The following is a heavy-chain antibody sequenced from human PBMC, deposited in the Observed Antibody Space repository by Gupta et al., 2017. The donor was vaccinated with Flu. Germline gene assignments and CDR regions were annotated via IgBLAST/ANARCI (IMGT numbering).Heavy chain of an antibody. CDR1: AFTFSSYS. CDR3: ARAQSGSYYRCDFDY. J-gene: IGHJ4*02. D-gene: IGHD1-26*01. Sequence: EVQLVESGGGLVKPGGSLRLSCAASAFTFSSYSMNWVRQAPGKGLEWVSSISSSSSYIYYADSVKGRFTISRDNAKNSLYLQMNSLRAEDTAVYYCARAQSGSYYRCDFDYWGQGTLVTVSS. CDR2: ISSSSSYI. V-gene: IGHV3-21*01.